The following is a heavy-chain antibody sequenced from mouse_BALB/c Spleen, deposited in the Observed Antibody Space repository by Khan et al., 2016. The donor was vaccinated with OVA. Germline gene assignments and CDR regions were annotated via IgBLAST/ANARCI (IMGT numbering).Heavy chain of an antibody. Sequence: EVQLQESGPGLLKPSQSLSLTCTVTGYSITSDYAWNWIRQFPGNQLEWMAYIGYIGSTTYNPSLRSRISITRATSKNQFFLQLNSVTTEATATYYWAGGRLSRRYPDYFDSWGQGTTRTVAS. CDR1: GYSITSDYA. CDR3: AGGRLSRRYPDYFDS. D-gene: IGHD1-1*01. CDR2: IGYIGST. J-gene: IGHJ2*01. V-gene: IGHV3-2*02.